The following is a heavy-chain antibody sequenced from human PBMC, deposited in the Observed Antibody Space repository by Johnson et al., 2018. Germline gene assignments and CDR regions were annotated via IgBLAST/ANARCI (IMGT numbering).Heavy chain of an antibody. CDR1: GITISDHY. J-gene: IGHJ1*01. CDR2: IGNKVYSQTT. V-gene: IGHV3-72*01. CDR3: ASHPGGTQH. D-gene: IGHD3/OR15-3a*01. Sequence: EVQLVESGGGLVQPGGSLRLSCAGSGITISDHYMAWVRQAQGKGLEWVGRIGNKVYSQTTEYAASVTGRFTISRDDSTDSLYRKMDSLKTEDTAVYYCASHPGGTQHWGQGTLVTVSS.